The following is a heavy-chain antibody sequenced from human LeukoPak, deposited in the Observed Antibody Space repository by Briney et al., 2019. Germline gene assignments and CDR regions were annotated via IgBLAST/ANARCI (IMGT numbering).Heavy chain of an antibody. J-gene: IGHJ5*02. CDR1: GFTVRSNC. D-gene: IGHD6-6*01. V-gene: IGHV3-53*01. CDR2: LYSSGDT. Sequence: PGGSLRLSCAVSGFTVRSNCMAWVRQAPGKGLECVSILYSSGDTYYADSVQGRFTISRDNSKNTLYLQMSSLRADDTAIYYCAKAILIAAAHGDFIDLWGQGTLVSVSS. CDR3: AKAILIAAAHGDFIDL.